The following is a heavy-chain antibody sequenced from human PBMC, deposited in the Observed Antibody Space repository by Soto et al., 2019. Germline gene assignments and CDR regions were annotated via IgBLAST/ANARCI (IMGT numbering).Heavy chain of an antibody. CDR3: ARTVSGGFDY. Sequence: QVQLQESGPGLVKPSETLSLTCTVSGDSLTSNYWSWIRQPPGKGLEWLAFIHNGQTTNYNPSLVGRVPVSVDTSKSRLSLNLNSVTAADTAVYYCARTVSGGFDYWGQGILVTVSS. J-gene: IGHJ4*01. CDR1: GDSLTSNY. CDR2: IHNGQTT. V-gene: IGHV4-59*01.